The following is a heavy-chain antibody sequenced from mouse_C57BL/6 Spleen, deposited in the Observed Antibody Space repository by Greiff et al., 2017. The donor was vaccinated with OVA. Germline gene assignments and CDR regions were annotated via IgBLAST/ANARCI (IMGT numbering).Heavy chain of an antibody. CDR1: GFNIKDYY. CDR3: TTYSYYYGISYAMDY. CDR2: IDPEDGDT. D-gene: IGHD1-1*01. Sequence: EVQLKESGAELVRPGASVKLFCTASGFNIKDYYMHWVKQRPEQGLEWIGRIDPEDGDTEYAPKFQGKATMTADTSSNTAYLQLSSLTSEYTAVYYCTTYSYYYGISYAMDYWGQGTSVTVSA. J-gene: IGHJ4*01. V-gene: IGHV14-1*01.